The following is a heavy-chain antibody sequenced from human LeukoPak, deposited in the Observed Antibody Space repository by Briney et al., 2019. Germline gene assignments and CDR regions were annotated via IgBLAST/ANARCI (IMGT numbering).Heavy chain of an antibody. Sequence: GGSLRLSCAASGFTFSNAWMSWVRQAPGKGLEWVGRIKSKTDGGTTDYAAPVKGRFTISRDDSKNTLYLQMNSLKTEDTAVYYCTTAALYGSGSYSLLDWGQGTLVTVSS. CDR2: IKSKTDGGTT. CDR3: TTAALYGSGSYSLLD. D-gene: IGHD3-10*01. J-gene: IGHJ4*02. V-gene: IGHV3-15*01. CDR1: GFTFSNAW.